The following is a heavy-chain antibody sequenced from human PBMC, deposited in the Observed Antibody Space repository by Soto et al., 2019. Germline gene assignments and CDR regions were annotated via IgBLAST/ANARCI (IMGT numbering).Heavy chain of an antibody. CDR1: GGSISSYY. Sequence: SETLSLTCTVSGGSISSYYWSWIRQPPGKGLEWIGYIYYSGGISYNPSLRSRITITISIDTSTKQVSLRLSSVTAADTAAYYCVRQGFGPLHGLVDVWGQGTTVTVSS. J-gene: IGHJ6*02. V-gene: IGHV4-59*08. CDR2: IYYSGGI. CDR3: VRQGFGPLHGLVDV. D-gene: IGHD3-10*01.